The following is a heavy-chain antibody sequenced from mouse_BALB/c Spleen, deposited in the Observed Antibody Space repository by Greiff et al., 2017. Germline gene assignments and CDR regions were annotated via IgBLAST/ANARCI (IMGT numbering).Heavy chain of an antibody. D-gene: IGHD1-1*01. CDR3: ARDDYGSSYVGY. V-gene: IGHV1S34*01. J-gene: IGHJ2*01. Sequence: LVKPGASVSISCKASGYSFTGYYMHWVKQSHGKSLEWIGYISCYNGATSYNQKFKGKATFTVDTSSSTAYMQFNSLTSEDSAVYYCARDDYGSSYVGYWGQGTTLTVSS. CDR2: ISCYNGAT. CDR1: GYSFTGYY.